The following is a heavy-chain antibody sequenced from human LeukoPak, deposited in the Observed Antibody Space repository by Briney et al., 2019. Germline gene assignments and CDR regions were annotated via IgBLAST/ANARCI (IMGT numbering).Heavy chain of an antibody. J-gene: IGHJ4*02. CDR1: GYTFTSYD. Sequence: ASVKVSCKASGYTFTSYDINWVRQATGQGLEWMGWMNPNSGNTGYAQRFQGRVTMTRNTSISTAYMELGSLRSEDTAVYYCARFIIDYGDFEPYFDYWGQGTLVTVSS. CDR2: MNPNSGNT. CDR3: ARFIIDYGDFEPYFDY. V-gene: IGHV1-8*01. D-gene: IGHD4-17*01.